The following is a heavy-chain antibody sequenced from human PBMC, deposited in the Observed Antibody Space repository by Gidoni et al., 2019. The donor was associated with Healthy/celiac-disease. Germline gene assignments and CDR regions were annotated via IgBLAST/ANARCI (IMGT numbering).Heavy chain of an antibody. CDR2: INHSGST. D-gene: IGHD2-2*01. J-gene: IGHJ4*02. Sequence: QVQLQQWGAGLLKLSETLSLTCAVYGGSCSGYYCSWIRQPPGKGLEWIGEINHSGSTNYNPSLKSRVTISVDTSKNQFSLKLSSVTAADTAVYYCARASRGYCSSTSCYSVSDSGLFDYWGQGTLVTVSS. CDR3: ARASRGYCSSTSCYSVSDSGLFDY. CDR1: GGSCSGYY. V-gene: IGHV4-34*01.